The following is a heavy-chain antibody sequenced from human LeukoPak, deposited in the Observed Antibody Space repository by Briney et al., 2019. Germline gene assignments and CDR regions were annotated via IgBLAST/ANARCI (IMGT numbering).Heavy chain of an antibody. J-gene: IGHJ6*04. V-gene: IGHV3-23*01. CDR3: AKRRGDV. CDR1: GFTFSHYA. Sequence: PGGSLRLSCVVSGFTFSHYAMTWVRQAPGKGLEWVSSISNSGDDTDYADSVKGRFTVSRDNSENSLYLQMNSLGVEDTAVYYCAKRRGDVCGKGTTVTVSS. CDR2: ISNSGDDT.